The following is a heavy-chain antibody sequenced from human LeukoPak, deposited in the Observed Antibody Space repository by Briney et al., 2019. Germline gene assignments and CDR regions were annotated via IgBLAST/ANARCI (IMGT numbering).Heavy chain of an antibody. Sequence: ESLEISLNCPGYSLTSLWLGLVPPVPGKGAGLVGIIYPGCSDKLHSPSFQGQVTISADTSLSTAYLQWSSLNASDTAMYYCARGSGSYHTAYMNWGQGSHVTVSS. CDR3: ARGSGSYHTAYMN. D-gene: IGHD1-26*01. CDR2: IYPGCSDK. CDR1: GYSLTSLW. J-gene: IGHJ4*02. V-gene: IGHV5-51*01.